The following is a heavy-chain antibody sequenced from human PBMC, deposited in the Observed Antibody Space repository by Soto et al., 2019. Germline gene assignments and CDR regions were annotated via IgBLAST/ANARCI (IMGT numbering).Heavy chain of an antibody. CDR3: AKRGSSSNFYFDY. CDR1: GFTFSSYT. V-gene: IGHV3-23*01. D-gene: IGHD6-6*01. J-gene: IGHJ4*02. Sequence: GGSLRLSCAASGFTFSSYTMSWVRQAPGKGLEWVSAISGSAGSTYYADSVKGRFTISRDNSKNTLYLQMNSLRAEDTALYYCAKRGSSSNFYFDYWGQGTLVTVSS. CDR2: ISGSAGST.